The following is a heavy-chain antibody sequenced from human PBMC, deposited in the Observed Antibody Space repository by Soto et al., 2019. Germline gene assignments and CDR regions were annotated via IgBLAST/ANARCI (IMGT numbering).Heavy chain of an antibody. CDR2: INPNSGGT. D-gene: IGHD2-8*01. CDR3: ARVPISVIHANKWFDP. CDR1: GYTFTAYF. Sequence: GAVKVSCKDSGYTFTAYFIYWVLQATRQGGEWMGWINPNSGGTNYSQRFRDRVTMTRDTSISTAYMELSSLRSDDTAVYYCARVPISVIHANKWFDPWGQGALVTVSS. V-gene: IGHV1-2*02. J-gene: IGHJ5*02.